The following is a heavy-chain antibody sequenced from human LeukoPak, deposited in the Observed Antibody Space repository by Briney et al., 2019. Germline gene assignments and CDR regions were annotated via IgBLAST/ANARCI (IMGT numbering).Heavy chain of an antibody. J-gene: IGHJ6*02. V-gene: IGHV4-34*01. CDR1: GGSFSDYY. CDR2: INHSGST. D-gene: IGHD3/OR15-3a*01. Sequence: PSETLSLTCAVYGGSFSDYYWSWIRQPPGKGLEWIGEINHSGSTNYNPSLKSRVTISVDTSKNQFSLKLSSVTAADTAVYYCARHVFRTDGMDVWGQGTTVTVSS. CDR3: ARHVFRTDGMDV.